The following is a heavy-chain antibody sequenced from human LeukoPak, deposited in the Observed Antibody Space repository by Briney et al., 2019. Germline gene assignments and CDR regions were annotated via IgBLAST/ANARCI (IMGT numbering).Heavy chain of an antibody. CDR3: ARDDDFWSGHYFDY. CDR1: GGPVSSSSYY. V-gene: IGHV4-39*07. CDR2: IYYAGDT. J-gene: IGHJ4*02. Sequence: SGTLSLTCTVSGGPVSSSSYYWGWVRQSPEKGLECIGTIYYAGDTYYNPSLESRLTISVDTSKNQFSLKLRSVTAADTAVYYCARDDDFWSGHYFDYWGQGTLVTVSS. D-gene: IGHD3-3*01.